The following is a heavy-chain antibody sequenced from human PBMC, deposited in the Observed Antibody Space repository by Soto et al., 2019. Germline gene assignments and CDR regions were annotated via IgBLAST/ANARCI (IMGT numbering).Heavy chain of an antibody. D-gene: IGHD3-16*02. CDR1: GGSISSYY. CDR2: IYYSGST. J-gene: IGHJ6*02. Sequence: QVQLQESGPGLVKPSETLSLTCTVSGGSISSYYWSWIRQPPGKGLEWIGYIYYSGSTNYNPSLKRRVNITVKPAKNPVPPELDSVTAADTAGYYWSRALNGYVWGSYRSYGMDVWGQGTTVTVSS. CDR3: SRALNGYVWGSYRSYGMDV. V-gene: IGHV4-59*01.